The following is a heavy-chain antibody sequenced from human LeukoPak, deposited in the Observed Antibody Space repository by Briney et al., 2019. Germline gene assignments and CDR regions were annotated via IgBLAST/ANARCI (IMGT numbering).Heavy chain of an antibody. CDR2: IIPIFGTA. J-gene: IGHJ3*02. CDR3: ARDSSGYYTSGAFDI. CDR1: GGTFSSYA. V-gene: IGHV1-69*05. D-gene: IGHD3-22*01. Sequence: SVKVSCKASGGTFSSYAISWVRQAPGQGLEWMGGIIPIFGTANYAQKFQGRVTITTDESTSTAYMELSSLRSENTAVYYCARDSSGYYTSGAFDIWGQGTMVTVSS.